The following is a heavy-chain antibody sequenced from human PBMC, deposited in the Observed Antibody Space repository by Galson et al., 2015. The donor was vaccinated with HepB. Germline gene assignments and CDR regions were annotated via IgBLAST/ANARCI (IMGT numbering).Heavy chain of an antibody. Sequence: SVKVSCKASGGTFSSYAISWVRQAPGQGLEWMGGIIPIFGTANYAQKFQGRVTITADESTSTAYVELSSLRSEDTAVYYCARPDETVTSYYYGMDVWGQGTTVTVSS. J-gene: IGHJ6*02. CDR3: ARPDETVTSYYYGMDV. CDR2: IIPIFGTA. CDR1: GGTFSSYA. V-gene: IGHV1-69*13. D-gene: IGHD4-17*01.